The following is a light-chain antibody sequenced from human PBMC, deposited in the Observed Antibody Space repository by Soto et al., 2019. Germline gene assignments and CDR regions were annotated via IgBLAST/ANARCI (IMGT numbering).Light chain of an antibody. J-gene: IGLJ3*02. CDR2: DVS. CDR3: SSYTSSSTRV. V-gene: IGLV2-14*01. Sequence: QSALTQPASVSGSPGQSITISCTGTSSDVGGYNYVSWYQQHPGKAPKLMIYDVSNRPSGVSNRFSGSKSGNTASLTISGRQAEDEADYSCSSYTSSSTRVFGGGTTLTVL. CDR1: SSDVGGYNY.